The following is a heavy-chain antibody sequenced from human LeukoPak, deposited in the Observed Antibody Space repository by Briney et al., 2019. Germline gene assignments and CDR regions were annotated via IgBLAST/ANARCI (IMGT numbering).Heavy chain of an antibody. D-gene: IGHD2-21*02. V-gene: IGHV3-23*01. J-gene: IGHJ4*02. CDR3: AKPGGTMTTIPSSEGVFDY. CDR1: GFTFSSYA. Sequence: GGSLRLSCAASGFTFSSYAMSWVRQAPGKGLEWVSAISGSGGSTYYADSAKGRFTISRDNSKNTLYLQMNSLRAEDTAVYYCAKPGGTMTTIPSSEGVFDYWGQGTLVAVSS. CDR2: ISGSGGST.